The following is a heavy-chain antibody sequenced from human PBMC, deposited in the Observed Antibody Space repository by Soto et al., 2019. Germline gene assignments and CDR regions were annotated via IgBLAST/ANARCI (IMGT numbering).Heavy chain of an antibody. D-gene: IGHD3-22*01. Sequence: QVQLVQSGAEVKKPGASVKVSYKASXXXXTXXXXXXXRQAPGQRLEWMGWINAGNGNTKYSQKFQXXXXXTXDXSXXXXXXXXXXLRSEDTAVXXCARSSGYYYVDYWGQGTLVTVSS. CDR2: INAGNGNT. CDR3: ARSSGYYYVDY. CDR1: XXXXTXXX. J-gene: IGHJ4*02. V-gene: IGHV1-3*01.